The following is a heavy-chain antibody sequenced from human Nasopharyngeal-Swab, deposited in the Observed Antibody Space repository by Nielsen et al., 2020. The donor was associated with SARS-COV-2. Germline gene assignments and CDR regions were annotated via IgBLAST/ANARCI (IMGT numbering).Heavy chain of an antibody. CDR2: IKQDGSEK. J-gene: IGHJ4*02. CDR3: AREALLLWFGAAFDY. CDR1: GFTFSSYW. D-gene: IGHD3-10*01. Sequence: GGSLRLSCAASGFTFSSYWMSWVRQAPGKGLEWVANIKQDGSEKYYVDSVEGRFTISRDNAKNSLYLQMNSLRAEDTAVYYCAREALLLWFGAAFDYWGQGTLVTVSS. V-gene: IGHV3-7*04.